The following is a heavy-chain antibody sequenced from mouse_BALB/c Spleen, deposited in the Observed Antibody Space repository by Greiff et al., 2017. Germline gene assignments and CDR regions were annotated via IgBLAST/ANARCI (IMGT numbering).Heavy chain of an antibody. CDR1: GFSLTDYG. D-gene: IGHD1-1*02. CDR2: IWGGGGT. J-gene: IGHJ1*01. CDR3: ARHGGSWYVDV. Sequence: QVQLKQSGPGLVAPSQSLSITCTVSGFSLTDYGVSWVRQPPGKGLEWLGVIWGGGGTYYNSALNSRLSISKDNSKSQVFLKMNSLQTYDTATYYCARHGGSWYVDVWGAGTTVTVSS. V-gene: IGHV2-6-5*01.